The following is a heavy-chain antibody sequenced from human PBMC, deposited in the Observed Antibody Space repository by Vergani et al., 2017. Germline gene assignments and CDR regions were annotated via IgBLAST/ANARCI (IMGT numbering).Heavy chain of an antibody. D-gene: IGHD1-14*01. CDR1: GGSLSGYY. V-gene: IGHV4-59*01. J-gene: IGHJ4*02. CDR2: VEDSGYF. Sequence: PSSTLSLTCTVSGGSLSGYYWNWIRQTPGEGLEWIGYVEDSGYFNYNPSLKTRLSMSSDTSNNQFSLMLSSVTVADTAVYYCARSIVSRNPPDYFDNWGQGTLVTVSS. CDR3: ARSIVSRNPPDYFDN.